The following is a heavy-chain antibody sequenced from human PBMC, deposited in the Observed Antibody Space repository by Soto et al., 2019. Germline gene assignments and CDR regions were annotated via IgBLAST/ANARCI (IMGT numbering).Heavy chain of an antibody. D-gene: IGHD6-19*01. CDR1: GFTFSSYG. V-gene: IGHV3-30*18. Sequence: HGGSLSLSSAASGFTFSSYGMHLVRQAPGKGLEWVAVISYDGSNKYYADSVKGRFTISRDNSKNTLYLQMNSLRAEDTAVYYCAKEYRVAVAGTYGMDVWGQGTTVTVSS. CDR2: ISYDGSNK. J-gene: IGHJ6*02. CDR3: AKEYRVAVAGTYGMDV.